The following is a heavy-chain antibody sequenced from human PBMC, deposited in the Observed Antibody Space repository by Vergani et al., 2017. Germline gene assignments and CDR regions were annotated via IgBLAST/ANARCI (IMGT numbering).Heavy chain of an antibody. V-gene: IGHV5-51*01. Sequence: EVQLVQSGAEVKKPGESLKISCQISGYSFTNYWIGWVRQMPGKGLEWMGIIHPADSDTRYSPSFQGQVTFSVDKSISTAYLQRSSLRGSDSAMYYCARLYGRDSSGSKYFDYWGQGTLVTVSS. D-gene: IGHD3-22*01. CDR1: GYSFTNYW. J-gene: IGHJ4*02. CDR2: IHPADSDT. CDR3: ARLYGRDSSGSKYFDY.